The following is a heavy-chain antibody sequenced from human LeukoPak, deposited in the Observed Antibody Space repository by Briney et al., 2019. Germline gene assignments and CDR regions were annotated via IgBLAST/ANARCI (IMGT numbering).Heavy chain of an antibody. Sequence: ASVKVSCKASGYTFTSYDINWVRQATGQGLEWMGWMDPNSGNTGYAQKFQGRVTMTRNTSISTAYMELSSLRSEDTAVYYCARGRLGPLLYYYYYMDVWGKGTTVTVS. CDR2: MDPNSGNT. CDR1: GYTFTSYD. J-gene: IGHJ6*03. V-gene: IGHV1-8*01. CDR3: ARGRLGPLLYYYYYMDV. D-gene: IGHD3-9*01.